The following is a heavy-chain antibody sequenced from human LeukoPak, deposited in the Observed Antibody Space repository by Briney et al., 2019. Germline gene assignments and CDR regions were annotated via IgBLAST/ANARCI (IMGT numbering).Heavy chain of an antibody. D-gene: IGHD1-14*01. CDR3: ARADRGYYYYYMDV. CDR2: IYYSGRT. Sequence: SETLSLTCSVSGGSISSYYWSWIRQPPGKGLEWIGYIYYSGRTNYNPSLKSRVTISVDTSKNQFSLTLSSVTAADTAVYYCARADRGYYYYYMDVWGKGTTVTVSS. J-gene: IGHJ6*03. V-gene: IGHV4-59*01. CDR1: GGSISSYY.